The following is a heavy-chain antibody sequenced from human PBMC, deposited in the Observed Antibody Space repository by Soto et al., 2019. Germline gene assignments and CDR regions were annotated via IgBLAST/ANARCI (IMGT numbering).Heavy chain of an antibody. CDR1: GGSISSGGYY. Sequence: QVQLQESGPGLVKPSQTLSLTCTVSGGSISSGGYYWSWIRQHPGKGLEWIGYIYYSGSTYYNPSLKSRVTISVDTSKNQFSLKLSSVTAAETAVYYCARGSKPSHARKQDYYGMVVWGQGTTVTVSS. CDR2: IYYSGST. CDR3: ARGSKPSHARKQDYYGMVV. V-gene: IGHV4-31*03. D-gene: IGHD1-26*01. J-gene: IGHJ6*02.